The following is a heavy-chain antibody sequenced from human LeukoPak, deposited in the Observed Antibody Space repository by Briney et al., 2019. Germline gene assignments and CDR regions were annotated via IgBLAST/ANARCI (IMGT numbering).Heavy chain of an antibody. CDR3: ARGGSYALDAFDI. V-gene: IGHV3-7*05. CDR1: EFTLSRYW. J-gene: IGHJ3*02. Sequence: GGSLRLSCAASEFTLSRYWMSWVRQAPGKGLEWVANIKQDGSEKNYVDSVRVRFTISRDNARNSLHLQMNSLRAEDTAVFYCARGGSYALDAFDIWGQGTMVTVSS. CDR2: IKQDGSEK. D-gene: IGHD3-16*01.